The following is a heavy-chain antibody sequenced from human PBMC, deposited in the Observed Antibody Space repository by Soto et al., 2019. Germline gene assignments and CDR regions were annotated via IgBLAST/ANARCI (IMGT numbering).Heavy chain of an antibody. Sequence: GGSLRLSCAASGFTFSSYWMSWVRQAPGKGLEWVANIKQDGSEKYYVDSVKGRFTISRDNAKNSLYLQMNSLRAEDTAVYYCARVQVRSSCFVDYWGQGTLVTVSS. CDR2: IKQDGSEK. J-gene: IGHJ4*02. CDR3: ARVQVRSSCFVDY. V-gene: IGHV3-7*01. CDR1: GFTFSSYW. D-gene: IGHD2-15*01.